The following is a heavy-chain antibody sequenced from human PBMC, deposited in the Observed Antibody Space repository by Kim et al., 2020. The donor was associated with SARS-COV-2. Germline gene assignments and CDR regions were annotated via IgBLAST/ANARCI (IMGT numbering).Heavy chain of an antibody. CDR1: AYTFTDYW. Sequence: GESLKISCKGSAYTFTDYWIAWVRQMPGKGLELMGIIYPGDSDTRYSPSFQGQVTISADKSINTAYLQWSSLKASDTAIYYCARKGSSDYYFDYWGQGALVTVSS. D-gene: IGHD6-6*01. V-gene: IGHV5-51*01. CDR3: ARKGSSDYYFDY. J-gene: IGHJ4*02. CDR2: IYPGDSDT.